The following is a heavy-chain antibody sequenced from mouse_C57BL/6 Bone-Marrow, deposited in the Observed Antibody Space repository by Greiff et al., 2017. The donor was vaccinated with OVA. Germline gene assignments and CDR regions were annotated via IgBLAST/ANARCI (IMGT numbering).Heavy chain of an antibody. CDR1: YFAFMASA. J-gene: IGHJ4*01. CDR2: FTMYSDAT. D-gene: IGHD1-1*01. CDR3: ASHGNTFYYAMDY. V-gene: IGHV1-49*01. Sequence: LQQSGAELVRPGSSVKLSCKDSYFAFMASAMHWVKQRPGHGLEWIGSFTMYSDATEYSENFKGKATLTANTSSSTAYMELSSLTSEDSAVYDCASHGNTFYYAMDYWGRGTSVTVAS.